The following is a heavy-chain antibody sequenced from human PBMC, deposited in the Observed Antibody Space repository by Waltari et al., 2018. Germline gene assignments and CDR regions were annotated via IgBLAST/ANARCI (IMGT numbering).Heavy chain of an antibody. J-gene: IGHJ4*02. CDR1: GFTFSTYV. CDR2: ISDGGGII. Sequence: EVQLLESGGGLVQPGGSRRLPCEAAGFTFSTYVMNWVRRAPGKGVEWVSSISDGGGIINYADSVKGRFTISGDNSKNTVYLQMKSLRAEDTAVYYCARGSGVDYWGQGTLVTISS. D-gene: IGHD7-27*01. CDR3: ARGSGVDY. V-gene: IGHV3-23*01.